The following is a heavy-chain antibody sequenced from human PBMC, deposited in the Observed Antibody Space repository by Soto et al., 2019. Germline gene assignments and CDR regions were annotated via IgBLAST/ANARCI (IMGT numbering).Heavy chain of an antibody. CDR1: GFTFSSYA. J-gene: IGHJ5*02. CDR3: AREIVVVVAATRYNWFDP. V-gene: IGHV3-30-3*01. Sequence: PRLSCAASGFTFSSYAMHWVRQAPGKGLEWVAVISYDGSNKYYADSVKGRFTISRDNSKDTLYLQMNSLRAEDTAVYYCAREIVVVVAATRYNWFDPWRQGTLVTVSS. CDR2: ISYDGSNK. D-gene: IGHD2-15*01.